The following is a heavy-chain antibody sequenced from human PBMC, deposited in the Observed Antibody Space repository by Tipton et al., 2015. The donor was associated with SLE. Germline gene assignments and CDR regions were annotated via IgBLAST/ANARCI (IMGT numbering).Heavy chain of an antibody. D-gene: IGHD3-10*01. CDR1: GASMNSGSYS. J-gene: IGHJ6*03. Sequence: TLSLTCSVSGASMNSGSYSWHWIRQPAGKALQWLGHIDSSGTTHYNPSLKSRVTISIDTSKNQISLKLHSVTAADTAMYYCARGLDYNYYYMDAWGKGTSVTVSS. V-gene: IGHV4-61*09. CDR2: IDSSGTT. CDR3: ARGLDYNYYYMDA.